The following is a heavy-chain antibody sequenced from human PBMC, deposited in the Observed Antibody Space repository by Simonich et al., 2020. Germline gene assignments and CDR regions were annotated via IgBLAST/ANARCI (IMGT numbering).Heavy chain of an antibody. CDR3: ARDTSYYGSGSYYFDY. J-gene: IGHJ4*02. D-gene: IGHD3-10*01. CDR1: GFTFSSYS. Sequence: GGGLVKPGGSLRLSCAASGFTFSSYSMNWVRQVPGKGLEWDSSISSSSSYIYYADSVKGRFTISRDNAKNSLYLQMNSLRAEDTAVYYCARDTSYYGSGSYYFDYWGQGTLVTVSS. CDR2: ISSSSSYI. V-gene: IGHV3-21*01.